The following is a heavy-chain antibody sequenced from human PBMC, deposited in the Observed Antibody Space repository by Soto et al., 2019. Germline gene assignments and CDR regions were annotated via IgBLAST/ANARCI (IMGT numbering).Heavy chain of an antibody. CDR1: GGSISSSSYY. D-gene: IGHD6-13*01. CDR3: ARLNIAAAGTTFYYYGMDV. V-gene: IGHV4-39*01. CDR2: IYYSGST. J-gene: IGHJ6*02. Sequence: SSETLSLTCTVSGGSISSSSYYWRRIRQPPGKGLEWIGSIYYSGSTYYNPSLKSRVTISVDTSKNQFSLKLSSVTAADTAVYYCARLNIAAAGTTFYYYGMDVWGQGTTVT.